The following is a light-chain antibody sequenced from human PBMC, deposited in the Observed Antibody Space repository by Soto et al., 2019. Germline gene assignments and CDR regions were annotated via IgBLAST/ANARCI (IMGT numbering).Light chain of an antibody. CDR3: QQYETSPRT. CDR1: QSVSSNF. J-gene: IGKJ1*01. Sequence: EIVLTQSPGTLSLSPGERTTLSCRASQSVSSNFLEWYKQKPGQAPRLLIYGASSRATGIPDRFSGRGSGTDFTLTIIRLEPEDFAVYYCQQYETSPRTFGQGTKVEI. V-gene: IGKV3-20*01. CDR2: GAS.